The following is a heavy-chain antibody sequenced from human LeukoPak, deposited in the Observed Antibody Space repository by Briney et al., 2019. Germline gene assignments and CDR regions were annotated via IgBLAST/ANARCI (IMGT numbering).Heavy chain of an antibody. V-gene: IGHV4-59*12. D-gene: IGHD3-22*01. Sequence: PSETLSLTCTVSGGSISSYYWSWIRQPPGKGLEWIGEIYHSGSTNYNPSLKSRVTISVDKSKNQFSLKLSSVTAADTAVYYCARVTMIVVAPVCAFDIWGQGTMVTVSS. CDR1: GGSISSYY. CDR3: ARVTMIVVAPVCAFDI. J-gene: IGHJ3*02. CDR2: IYHSGST.